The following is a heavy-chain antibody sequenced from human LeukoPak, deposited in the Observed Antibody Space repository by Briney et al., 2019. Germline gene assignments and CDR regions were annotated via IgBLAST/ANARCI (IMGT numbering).Heavy chain of an antibody. Sequence: SDTLSLTFAVPGSSLSSADYWGCIRQPPKNGLDWIGTISHSGSTYYNPSLRSRVTISIDPPKNQFSVGLNSGTATDTAVYYCARVGGYSYGNYYFNYWGQGTLVTVSS. J-gene: IGHJ4*02. CDR2: ISHSGST. CDR1: GSSLSSADY. CDR3: ARVGGYSYGNYYFNY. V-gene: IGHV4-38-2*01. D-gene: IGHD5-18*01.